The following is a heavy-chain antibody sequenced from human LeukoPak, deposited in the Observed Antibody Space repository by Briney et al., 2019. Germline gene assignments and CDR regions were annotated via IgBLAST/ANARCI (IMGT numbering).Heavy chain of an antibody. CDR3: ARDNAGQQLVWGGNWFDP. Sequence: AVKVSCKASGGTFSSYAISWVPQAPGQGLEWMGGIIPIFGTTNYAQKFQGRVTITADESTSTAYMELSSLRSEDTAVYYCARDNAGQQLVWGGNWFDPWGQGTLVTVSS. V-gene: IGHV1-69*13. CDR2: IIPIFGTT. CDR1: GGTFSSYA. D-gene: IGHD6-13*01. J-gene: IGHJ5*02.